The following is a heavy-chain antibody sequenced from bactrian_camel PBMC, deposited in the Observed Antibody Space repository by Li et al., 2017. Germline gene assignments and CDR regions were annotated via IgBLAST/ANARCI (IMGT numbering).Heavy chain of an antibody. J-gene: IGHJ4*01. CDR2: IDSDEEL. CDR1: QYLHSSRC. D-gene: IGHD6*01. Sequence: VQLVESGGGSVQPGASLTLSCTASQYLHSSRCMAWFRRAPGEERERVAAIDSDEELTYIDSVKGRFTIAKDKAKNTLTLRMNSLKLEDTAMYYCAAEYDDDSRRSGGRWRRLPIRCHYNTWGLGTQVTVS. V-gene: IGHV3S53*01. CDR3: AAEYDDDSRRSGGRWRRLPIRCHYNT.